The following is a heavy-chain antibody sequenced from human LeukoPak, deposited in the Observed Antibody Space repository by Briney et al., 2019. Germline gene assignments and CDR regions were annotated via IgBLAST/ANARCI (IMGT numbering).Heavy chain of an antibody. CDR1: GGSISSYY. V-gene: IGHV4-59*01. Sequence: SETLSLTCTVSGGSISSYYWSWIRQPQGKGLEWIGYIYYSGSTNYNPSLKSRVTISVDTSKNQFSLKLSSVTAADTAVYYCAGVGYSSSWSSPYYYYYGMDVWGQGTTVTVSS. D-gene: IGHD6-13*01. CDR2: IYYSGST. CDR3: AGVGYSSSWSSPYYYYYGMDV. J-gene: IGHJ6*02.